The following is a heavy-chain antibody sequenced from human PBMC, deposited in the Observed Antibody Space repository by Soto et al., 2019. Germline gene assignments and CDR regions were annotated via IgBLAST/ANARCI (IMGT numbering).Heavy chain of an antibody. Sequence: PSETLSLTCTVSGGSISSSSHHWGWIRQPPGKGLEWIGSIYHSGTTYYNPPLKSRVTISVDTSKNQFSLKLSSVTAADTAVYYCARERGYCSGGSCPVDYWGQGTLVTVSS. D-gene: IGHD2-15*01. V-gene: IGHV4-39*02. CDR3: ARERGYCSGGSCPVDY. J-gene: IGHJ4*02. CDR1: GGSISSSSHH. CDR2: IYHSGTT.